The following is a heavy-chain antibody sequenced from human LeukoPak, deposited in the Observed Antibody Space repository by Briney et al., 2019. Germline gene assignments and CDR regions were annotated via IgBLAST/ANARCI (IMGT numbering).Heavy chain of an antibody. CDR2: ISHDGGNE. J-gene: IGHJ4*02. CDR3: ARDLGYCSGSTCYVGYFDC. Sequence: GGSLRLSCAASGFTFSTYGMHWVRQAPGKGLEWVAVISHDGGNEYYADSVKGRFTNSRDNSKNTLYMQMNSLRPEDTAVYYCARDLGYCSGSTCYVGYFDCWGQGTLVTVSS. V-gene: IGHV3-30*03. CDR1: GFTFSTYG. D-gene: IGHD2-15*01.